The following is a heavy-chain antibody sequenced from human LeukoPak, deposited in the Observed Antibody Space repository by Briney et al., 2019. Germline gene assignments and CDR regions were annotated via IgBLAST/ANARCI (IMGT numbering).Heavy chain of an antibody. CDR3: VRGWFDF. V-gene: IGHV3-21*01. Sequence: SGGPLRLSCAASAFTFSNYWMSWVRQAPATGLERVSSISSGSGYIQYADSVKGRFTISRVNAENSVLLQMRSLRVDDTDLYSCVRGWFDFWGQGTPVTVSS. CDR1: AFTFSNYW. J-gene: IGHJ5*01. CDR2: ISSGSGYI.